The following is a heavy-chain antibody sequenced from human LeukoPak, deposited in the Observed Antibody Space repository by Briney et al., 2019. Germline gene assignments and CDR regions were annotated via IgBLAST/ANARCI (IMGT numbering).Heavy chain of an antibody. J-gene: IGHJ5*02. Sequence: RASVKVSCKASGYTFTSYGISWVRQAPGQGLEWMGWISAYNGNTNYAQKLQGRVTMTTDTSTSTAYMELRSLRSDDTAVYYCARDCLGLCSGSYRWFDPWGQGTLVTVSS. D-gene: IGHD3-10*02. CDR1: GYTFTSYG. CDR3: ARDCLGLCSGSYRWFDP. CDR2: ISAYNGNT. V-gene: IGHV1-18*01.